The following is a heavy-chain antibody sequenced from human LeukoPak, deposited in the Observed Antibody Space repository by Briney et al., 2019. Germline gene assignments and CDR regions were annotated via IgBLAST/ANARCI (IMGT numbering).Heavy chain of an antibody. CDR1: GGSISSSSYY. Sequence: SETLSVTCTVSGGSISSSSYYWGWIRQPPGKGLEWIGSIYYSGSTYYNPSLKSRVTISGDTSKNQFSLKLSSVTAADTAVYYCARDSAPPDYMDVWGKGTTVTVSS. CDR2: IYYSGST. CDR3: ARDSAPPDYMDV. D-gene: IGHD3-10*01. J-gene: IGHJ6*03. V-gene: IGHV4-39*07.